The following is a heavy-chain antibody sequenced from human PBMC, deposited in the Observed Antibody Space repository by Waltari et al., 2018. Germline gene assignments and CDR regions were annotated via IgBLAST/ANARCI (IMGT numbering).Heavy chain of an antibody. CDR2: ITWNGGII. CDR3: ARYLNWGLPRFDN. V-gene: IGHV3-20*03. J-gene: IGHJ4*02. Sequence: DVQPAESWGALLRAGASLRPPFLCSGIKFTKCGMSWVRRVPVKGLEWVCGITWNGGIISYSKSGKGRFTNTRDNDKNSLSLQMTSLRVEDTALYYCARYLNWGLPRFDNWGQGTQVTVSS. D-gene: IGHD3-16*01. CDR1: GIKFTKCG.